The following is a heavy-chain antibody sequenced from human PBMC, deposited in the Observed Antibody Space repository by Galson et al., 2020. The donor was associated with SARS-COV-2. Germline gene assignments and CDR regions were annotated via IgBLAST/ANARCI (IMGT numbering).Heavy chain of an antibody. V-gene: IGHV3-33*01. CDR1: GFSFKTYV. J-gene: IGHJ6*02. Sequence: TGGSLRLSCEASGFSFKTYVMHWVRQAPGKGLEWVALIWFDGNNKYYADSVKGRFRISRDNSKNTLYLQMNSLRVEDTAVYYCARDLFRREGLTEWLLSYGMDVWGQGTTVTVSS. CDR3: ARDLFRREGLTEWLLSYGMDV. D-gene: IGHD3-3*01. CDR2: IWFDGNNK.